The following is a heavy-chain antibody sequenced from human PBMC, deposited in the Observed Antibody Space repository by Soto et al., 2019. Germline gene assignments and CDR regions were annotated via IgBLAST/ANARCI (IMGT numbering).Heavy chain of an antibody. CDR3: ANPLLDY. V-gene: IGHV4-34*01. Sequence: SETLSLTCAVYGGSFSGYYWGWIRQPPGKGLEWIGEINHSGSTNYNPSLKSRVTISVDTSKNQFSLKLSSVTAADTAVYYCANPLLDYWGQGTLVTVSS. CDR2: INHSGST. CDR1: GGSFSGYY. J-gene: IGHJ4*02.